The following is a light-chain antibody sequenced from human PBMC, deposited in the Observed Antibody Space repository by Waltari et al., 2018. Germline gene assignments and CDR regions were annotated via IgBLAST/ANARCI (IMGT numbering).Light chain of an antibody. Sequence: QSALTQPASVSGSPGQSITISCTGTSSDVGGYNYVSWYQQHPGKAPQLMIYEVSNRPSVVPNRFSGSKSGNTASLTISGLQAEDEADYYCSSYTSSSTPNWVFGGGTKLTVL. J-gene: IGLJ3*02. V-gene: IGLV2-14*01. CDR3: SSYTSSSTPNWV. CDR1: SSDVGGYNY. CDR2: EVS.